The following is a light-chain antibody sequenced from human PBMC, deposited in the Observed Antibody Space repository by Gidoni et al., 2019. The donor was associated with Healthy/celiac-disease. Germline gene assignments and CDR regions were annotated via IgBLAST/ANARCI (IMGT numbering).Light chain of an antibody. CDR1: SSDAGGYNY. Sequence: QSALTQPASVSGSPGQSITISCTGTSSDAGGYNYVSWYQQHPGKATKLIIYEVSYRPSDVSNRFSGSKSGNTASLTISGLQAEDEADYYCSSYTSSSTPYVVFGGGTKLTVL. CDR3: SSYTSSSTPYVV. V-gene: IGLV2-14*01. J-gene: IGLJ2*01. CDR2: EVS.